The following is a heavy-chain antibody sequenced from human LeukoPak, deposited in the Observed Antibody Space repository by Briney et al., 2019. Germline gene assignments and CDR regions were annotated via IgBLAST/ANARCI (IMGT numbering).Heavy chain of an antibody. Sequence: PSETLSLTCSVSGGSIRNHYCSWIRQPPGKGLEWIGFIYYTGSTDYNPSLKSRVTISVDTSKNRFSLKLSSVTAADTAVYFCATSYSGNYNDAFDIWGQGTMVTVSS. J-gene: IGHJ3*02. CDR1: GGSIRNHY. V-gene: IGHV4-59*08. CDR3: ATSYSGNYNDAFDI. CDR2: IYYTGST. D-gene: IGHD1-26*01.